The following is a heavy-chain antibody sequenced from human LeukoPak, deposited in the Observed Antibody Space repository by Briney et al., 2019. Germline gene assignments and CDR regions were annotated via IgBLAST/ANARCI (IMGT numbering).Heavy chain of an antibody. CDR2: ITSDGIST. Sequence: GGSLRLSCAASGFPFSSYWMHWVRQAPGKGLVWVSLITSDGISTSYADSVKGRFTISRDNAKNTLYLQMNSLRAEVTAVHYCARDVSYRMDVWGQGTTVTVSS. D-gene: IGHD5/OR15-5a*01. CDR1: GFPFSSYW. CDR3: ARDVSYRMDV. J-gene: IGHJ6*02. V-gene: IGHV3-74*01.